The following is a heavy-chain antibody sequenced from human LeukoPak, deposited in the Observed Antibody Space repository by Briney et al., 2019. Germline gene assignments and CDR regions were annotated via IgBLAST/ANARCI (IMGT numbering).Heavy chain of an antibody. V-gene: IGHV3-49*04. J-gene: IGHJ4*02. CDR2: IRSKVYGGTP. CDR3: TRDQTPYY. Sequence: GGSLRLSCTASGFTFGDYAITWVRQAPGKGLEWVGFIRSKVYGGTPEYAASVKGRFTISRDDSQGIAYLQMNSLKTEDTAVYYCTRDQTPYYWGQGTLVTVSS. CDR1: GFTFGDYA.